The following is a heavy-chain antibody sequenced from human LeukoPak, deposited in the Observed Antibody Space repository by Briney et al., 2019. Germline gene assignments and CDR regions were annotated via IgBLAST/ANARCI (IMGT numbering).Heavy chain of an antibody. V-gene: IGHV3-7*05. CDR1: GFTFSTYW. CDR3: ARDLRQWLRFYYFDC. D-gene: IGHD5-12*01. Sequence: PGGSLRLSCAASGFTFSTYWMNWVRQAPGKGLEWVANIKQDGSEKYYVDSVKGRFTISRDNAKNSLYLQMSSLRAEDTAVYYCARDLRQWLRFYYFDCWGQGTLVTVSS. J-gene: IGHJ4*02. CDR2: IKQDGSEK.